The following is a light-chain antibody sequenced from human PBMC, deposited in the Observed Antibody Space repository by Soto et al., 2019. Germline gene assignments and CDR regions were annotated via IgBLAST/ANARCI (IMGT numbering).Light chain of an antibody. V-gene: IGLV2-23*01. CDR1: SSDVGSHNL. J-gene: IGLJ3*02. CDR3: CSYASGSTWV. Sequence: QSALTQPASVSGSPGQSITISCTGTSSDVGSHNLVSWYQQHPGKAPKIIISEDSKRPSGISNRFSGSKSSNTASLTISGLQAEDEADYYCCSYASGSTWVFGGGTKLTVL. CDR2: EDS.